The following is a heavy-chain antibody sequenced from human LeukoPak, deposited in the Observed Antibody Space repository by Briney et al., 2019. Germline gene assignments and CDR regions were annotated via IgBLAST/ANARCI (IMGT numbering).Heavy chain of an antibody. CDR2: INPNSGGT. V-gene: IGHV1-2*02. J-gene: IGHJ6*03. CDR3: ARSVDSGYYYYMDV. CDR1: GYTFTGYY. D-gene: IGHD5-12*01. Sequence: GASVTVSCKASGYTFTGYYMHWVRQAPGRGLEWMGWINPNSGGTNYAQKFQGRVTMTRDTSISTAYMELSRLRSDDTAVYYCARSVDSGYYYYMDVWGKGTTVTVSS.